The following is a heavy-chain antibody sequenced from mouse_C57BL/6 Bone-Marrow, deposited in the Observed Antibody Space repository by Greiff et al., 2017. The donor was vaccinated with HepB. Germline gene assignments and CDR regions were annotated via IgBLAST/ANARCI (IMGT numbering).Heavy chain of an antibody. D-gene: IGHD1-1*01. CDR1: GYTFTSYG. V-gene: IGHV1-81*01. J-gene: IGHJ2*01. Sequence: QVQLQQSGAELARPGASVKLSCKASGYTFTSYGISWVKQRTGQGLEWIGEIYPRSGSTYYNEKFKGKATLTADKSSSTAYMELRSLTSEDSAVYFCARADYSSSYQDFAYWGQGTTRTVSS. CDR2: IYPRSGST. CDR3: ARADYSSSYQDFAY.